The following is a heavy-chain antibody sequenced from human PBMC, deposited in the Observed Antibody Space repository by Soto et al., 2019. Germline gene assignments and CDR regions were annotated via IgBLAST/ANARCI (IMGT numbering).Heavy chain of an antibody. CDR1: GGSISSGGYY. J-gene: IGHJ6*02. Sequence: SETLSLTCTVSGGSISSGGYYWSWIRQHPGKGLEWIGYIYYPGSTYYNPSVKSRATISLDTSKNEVSLKLSSVTAADTAVYYCARDLNYYGMDVWGQGTTVTV. V-gene: IGHV4-61*08. CDR2: IYYPGST. CDR3: ARDLNYYGMDV.